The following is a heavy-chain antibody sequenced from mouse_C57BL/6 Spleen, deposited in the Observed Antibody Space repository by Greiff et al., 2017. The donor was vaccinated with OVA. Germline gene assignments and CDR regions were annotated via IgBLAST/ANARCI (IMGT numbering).Heavy chain of an antibody. CDR2: IYPRSGNT. D-gene: IGHD1-1*01. V-gene: IGHV1-81*01. CDR1: GYTFPSYG. J-gene: IGHJ1*03. Sequence: QVQLQQSGAELARPGASVKLSCKASGYTFPSYGISWVKQRTGQGLEWIGEIYPRSGNTYYNEKFKGKATLTADKSSSTAYMELRSLTSEDSAVYFCARGAGSSSSYWYFDVWGTGTTVTVSS. CDR3: ARGAGSSSSYWYFDV.